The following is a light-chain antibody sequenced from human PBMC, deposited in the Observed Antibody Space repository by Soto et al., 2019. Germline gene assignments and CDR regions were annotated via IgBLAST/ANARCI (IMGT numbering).Light chain of an antibody. V-gene: IGKV3-11*01. Sequence: NMWTQSPAALSLSPGERATLSCSDGKSARSYLVWYQQKHGQAARLLIYDASNRATGMPARFSGSGSGTDFTPPISSLEPEDFAVYYCQQRSNWPFLAFGGGTKVDIK. J-gene: IGKJ4*01. CDR2: DAS. CDR1: KSARSY. CDR3: QQRSNWPFLA.